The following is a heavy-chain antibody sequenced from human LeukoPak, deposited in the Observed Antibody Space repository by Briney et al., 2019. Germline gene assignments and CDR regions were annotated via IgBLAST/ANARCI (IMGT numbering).Heavy chain of an antibody. CDR2: ITGYGAT. V-gene: IGHV3-23*01. CDR1: GFTFSNFA. D-gene: IGHD6-13*01. J-gene: IGHJ5*02. Sequence: GGSLRLSCAASGFTFSNFAMMWVRQAPGTGLQWVSTITGYGATFYADSVRGRFTIFRDTSMNTLFLQMNSLVAEDTAVYYCAKGAAAGKVDWFDPWGQGTRVTVSS. CDR3: AKGAAAGKVDWFDP.